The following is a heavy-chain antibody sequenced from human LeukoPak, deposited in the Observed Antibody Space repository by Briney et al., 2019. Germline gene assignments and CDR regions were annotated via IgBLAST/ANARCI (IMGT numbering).Heavy chain of an antibody. V-gene: IGHV3-23*01. CDR2: ISGSDGST. Sequence: GGSLRLSCAASGFTFSSYAMSWVRQAPGKGLEWVSVISGSDGSTYYAAPVKGRFTISRDDSKNTLYLRMNSLKTEDTAVYYCTTLEVRDWGQGTLVTVSS. D-gene: IGHD3-10*01. CDR3: TTLEVRD. J-gene: IGHJ4*02. CDR1: GFTFSSYA.